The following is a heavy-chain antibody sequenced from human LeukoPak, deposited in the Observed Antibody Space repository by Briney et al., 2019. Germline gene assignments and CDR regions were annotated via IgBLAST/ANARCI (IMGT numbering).Heavy chain of an antibody. CDR2: IYYSGST. V-gene: IGHV4-39*01. J-gene: IGHJ4*02. D-gene: IGHD2-15*01. CDR1: GGSISSSGYY. Sequence: SETLSLTCTVSGGSISSSGYYWGWIRQPPGKGLEWIGSIYYSGSTYYNPSLKSRVTISVDTSKNQFSLKLSSVTAADTAVYYCARPRGWRGYFDYWGQGTLVTVSS. CDR3: ARPRGWRGYFDY.